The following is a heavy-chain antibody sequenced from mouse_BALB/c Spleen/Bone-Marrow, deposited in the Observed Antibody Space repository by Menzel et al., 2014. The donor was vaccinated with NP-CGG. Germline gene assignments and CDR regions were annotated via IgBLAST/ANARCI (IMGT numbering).Heavy chain of an antibody. CDR3: TILRLPY. J-gene: IGHJ3*01. D-gene: IGHD1-2*01. Sequence: SVXLSCKAVGFTFTSYWMHWVKQRPGQGLEWIGNIYPGSGSTNYDEKFKSKATLTVDTSSSTAYMQLSSLTSEDSAVYYCTILRLPYWGQGTLFTF. V-gene: IGHV1S22*01. CDR2: IYPGSGST. CDR1: GFTFTSYW.